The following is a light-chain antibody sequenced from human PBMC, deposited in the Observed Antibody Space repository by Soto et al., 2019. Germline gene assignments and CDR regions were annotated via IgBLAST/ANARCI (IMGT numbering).Light chain of an antibody. Sequence: EIVLTQSPATLSLSPGERATLSCRASQSVSSYLAWYQQKPGQAPRLLIYDASNRATGIPARFSGSGSETDFTLTISSLVPEDFAVYYCQQRSNWPGYTFGQGTKLEIK. CDR1: QSVSSY. CDR2: DAS. J-gene: IGKJ2*01. V-gene: IGKV3-11*01. CDR3: QQRSNWPGYT.